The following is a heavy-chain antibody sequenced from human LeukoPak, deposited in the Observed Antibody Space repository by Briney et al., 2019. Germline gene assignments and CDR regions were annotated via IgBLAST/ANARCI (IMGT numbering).Heavy chain of an antibody. CDR3: ARSYSSSDHYYYYGMDV. CDR2: INYIRTT. CDR1: GGSISSYY. J-gene: IGHJ6*02. Sequence: SETLSLTCTVSGGSISSYYWNWIRQPPGKGLEWIGYINYIRTTDYNPFLKSRVTISLDTSKNRFSLKLSSVTAADTAMYYCARSYSSSDHYYYYGMDVWGQGTTVTVSS. V-gene: IGHV4-59*08. D-gene: IGHD6-13*01.